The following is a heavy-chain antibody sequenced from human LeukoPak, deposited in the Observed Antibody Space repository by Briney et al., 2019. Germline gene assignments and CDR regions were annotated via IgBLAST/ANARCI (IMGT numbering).Heavy chain of an antibody. CDR3: AKDMGSYCSGGSCYPGIFDY. J-gene: IGHJ4*02. CDR2: ISWNSGSI. V-gene: IGHV3-9*01. D-gene: IGHD2-15*01. Sequence: PGRSLRLSCAASGFTFDDYAMHWVRQAPGKGLEWVSGISWNSGSIGYADSVKGRFTISRDNAKNSLYLQMNSLRAEDTALYYCAKDMGSYCSGGSCYPGIFDYWGQGTLVTVSS. CDR1: GFTFDDYA.